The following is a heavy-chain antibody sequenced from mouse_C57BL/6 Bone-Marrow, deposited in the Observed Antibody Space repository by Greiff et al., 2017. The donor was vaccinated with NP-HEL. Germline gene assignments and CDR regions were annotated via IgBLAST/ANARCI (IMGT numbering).Heavy chain of an antibody. CDR3: ARHYYGSSYDY. D-gene: IGHD1-1*01. V-gene: IGHV7-3*01. J-gene: IGHJ2*01. Sequence: EVKLVESGGGLVQPGGSLSLSRAASGFTFTDYYMSWVRQPPGKALEWLGFIRNKANGYTTEYSASVKGRFTISRDNSQSILYLQMNALRAEDSATYYCARHYYGSSYDYWGQGTTLTVSS. CDR1: GFTFTDYY. CDR2: IRNKANGYTT.